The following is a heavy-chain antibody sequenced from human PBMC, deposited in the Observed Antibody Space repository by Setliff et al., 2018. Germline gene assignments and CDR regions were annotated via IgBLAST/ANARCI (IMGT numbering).Heavy chain of an antibody. CDR1: GDSIRSYY. Sequence: SETLSLTCTVSGDSIRSYYWSWVRQPPGRGLEWIGYIYYTGSSNYNPSLKSRVTISVDTSKNQFSLRLRSVSAADTAVYYCAREGVGWYWFDYWGQGTLVTVSS. D-gene: IGHD6-19*01. J-gene: IGHJ4*02. CDR2: IYYTGSS. V-gene: IGHV4-59*01. CDR3: AREGVGWYWFDY.